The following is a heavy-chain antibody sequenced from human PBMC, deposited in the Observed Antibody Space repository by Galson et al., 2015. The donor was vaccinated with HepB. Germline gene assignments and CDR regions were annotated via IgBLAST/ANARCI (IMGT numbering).Heavy chain of an antibody. CDR1: EFILSMYW. CDR2: IKEDGSEK. V-gene: IGHV3-7*05. CDR3: ERVKRGEWYSYYYYGMDV. Sequence: SLRLSCAASEFILSMYWMNWVRQAPGKGLEWVANIKEDGSEKNYVDSVKGRFTISRDNAKNSLYLQMNSLRAEDTAIYYCERVKRGEWYSYYYYGMDVWGQGTTVTVSS. D-gene: IGHD3-10*01. J-gene: IGHJ6*02.